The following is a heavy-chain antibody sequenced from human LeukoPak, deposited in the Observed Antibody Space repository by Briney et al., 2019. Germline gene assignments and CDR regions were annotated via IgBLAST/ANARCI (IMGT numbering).Heavy chain of an antibody. V-gene: IGHV1-2*02. CDR1: GYTFTSYY. Sequence: ASVKVSCKASGYTFTSYYMHWVRQAPGQGLEWMGWINPNSGGTNYAQKFQGRVTMTRDTSISTAYMELSRLRSDDTAVYYCARDVFSPYYYDSSGYYYYYYYMDVWGKGTTVTISS. CDR2: INPNSGGT. CDR3: ARDVFSPYYYDSSGYYYYYYYMDV. D-gene: IGHD3-22*01. J-gene: IGHJ6*03.